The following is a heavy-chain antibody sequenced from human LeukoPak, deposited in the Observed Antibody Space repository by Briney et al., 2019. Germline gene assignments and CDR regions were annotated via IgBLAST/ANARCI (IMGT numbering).Heavy chain of an antibody. CDR2: INPSGGST. D-gene: IGHD5-18*01. CDR3: ARGTGEGYTYGRYYFDY. Sequence: ASVKVSYKASGYTFTSYYMHWVRQAPGQGLEWMGIINPSGGSTSYAQKFQGRVTMTRDMSTSTVYMELSSLRSEDTAVYYCARGTGEGYTYGRYYFDYWGQGTLVTVSS. J-gene: IGHJ4*02. V-gene: IGHV1-46*01. CDR1: GYTFTSYY.